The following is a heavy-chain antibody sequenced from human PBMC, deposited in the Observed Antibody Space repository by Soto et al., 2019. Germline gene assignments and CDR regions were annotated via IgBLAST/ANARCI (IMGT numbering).Heavy chain of an antibody. CDR3: AREDSSGWSGESLDV. J-gene: IGHJ6*02. CDR1: GDSLRGQS. D-gene: IGHD6-19*01. Sequence: QVQLQQWGAGLLKASETLSLTCAVVGDSLRGQSWNWIRQSPGKGLEWIGELDQSGGTNYNPSLKRRAILSDDTSKNQFSLTLTSVTAADTAVYYCAREDSSGWSGESLDVWGQGTTVTVSS. V-gene: IGHV4-34*01. CDR2: LDQSGGT.